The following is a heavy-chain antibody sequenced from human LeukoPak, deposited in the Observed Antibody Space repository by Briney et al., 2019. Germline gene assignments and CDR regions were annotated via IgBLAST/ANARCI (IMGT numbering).Heavy chain of an antibody. CDR3: ARDRTYYYGSGSYPIDY. V-gene: IGHV4-31*03. D-gene: IGHD3-10*01. J-gene: IGHJ4*02. CDR1: GGSISSGGYY. CDR2: IYYSGST. Sequence: SETLSLTCTVSGGSISSGGYYWSWIRQHPGKGLEWIGYIYYSGSTYYNPSLKSRVTISVDTSKNQFSLKLSSVTAADTAVYYCARDRTYYYGSGSYPIDYWGQGTLVTVSS.